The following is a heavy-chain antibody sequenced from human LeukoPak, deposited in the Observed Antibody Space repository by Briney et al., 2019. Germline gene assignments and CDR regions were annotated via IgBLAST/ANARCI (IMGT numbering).Heavy chain of an antibody. CDR1: RFTLSNYA. V-gene: IGHV3-23*01. CDR2: ISGSGGST. Sequence: PGGSLRRSCAASRFTLSNYAMSWVRHAPGKGLDWVSAISGSGGSTYYADSVKGRFTISRDNSKNTLYLQKNSLRAEDTAVYYCAKGNPITMVPFDPWGQGSLVTVSS. CDR3: AKGNPITMVPFDP. J-gene: IGHJ5*02. D-gene: IGHD3-10*01.